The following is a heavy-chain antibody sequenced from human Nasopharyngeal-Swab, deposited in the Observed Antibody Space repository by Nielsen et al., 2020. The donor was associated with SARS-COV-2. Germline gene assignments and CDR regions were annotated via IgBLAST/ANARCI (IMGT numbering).Heavy chain of an antibody. Sequence: SVKVSCKASGYTFTNYAITWVRQVPGQGLEWVGWISGDNGNTNYAQKVRGRATMTTDTSTSTAYLELRSLRSDDTAIYYCAKDEAWVFVGPNTEMILFHWGQGTLVTVSS. CDR3: AKDEAWVFVGPNTEMILFH. J-gene: IGHJ4*02. CDR1: GYTFTNYA. CDR2: ISGDNGNT. V-gene: IGHV1-18*01. D-gene: IGHD5-24*01.